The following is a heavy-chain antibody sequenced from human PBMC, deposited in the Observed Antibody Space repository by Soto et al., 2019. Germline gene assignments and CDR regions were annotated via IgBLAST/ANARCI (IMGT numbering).Heavy chain of an antibody. D-gene: IGHD3-10*01. CDR2: IIPILGIA. J-gene: IGHJ6*02. CDR3: ARNVWFGELSYHYYGMAV. Sequence: GASVKVSCKASGGTFSSYAISWVRQAPGQGLEWMGRIIPILGIANYAQKFQGRVTITADKSTSTAYMELSSLRSEDTAVYYCARNVWFGELSYHYYGMAVWGQGTTVTVSS. V-gene: IGHV1-69*04. CDR1: GGTFSSYA.